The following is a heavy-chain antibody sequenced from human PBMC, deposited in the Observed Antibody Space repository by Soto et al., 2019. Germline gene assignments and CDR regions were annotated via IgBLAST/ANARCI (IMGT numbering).Heavy chain of an antibody. CDR3: AADQYSSGWYVY. D-gene: IGHD6-19*01. CDR1: GFTFTSSA. Sequence: QMQLVQSGPEVKKPGTSVKVSCKASGFTFTSSAVQWVRQARGQRLAWIGWIVVGSGNTNYAQKFQERVTITRDMSTSTAYMELSSLRSEATAVYYCAADQYSSGWYVYWGQGTLVTVSS. V-gene: IGHV1-58*01. J-gene: IGHJ4*02. CDR2: IVVGSGNT.